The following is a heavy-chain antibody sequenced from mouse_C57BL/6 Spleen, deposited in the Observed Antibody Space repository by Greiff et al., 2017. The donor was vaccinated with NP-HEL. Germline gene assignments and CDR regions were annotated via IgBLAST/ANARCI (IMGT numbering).Heavy chain of an antibody. CDR1: GYTFTSYG. V-gene: IGHV1-81*01. J-gene: IGHJ3*02. Sequence: VKLQESGAELARPGASVKLSCKASGYTFTSYGISWVKQRTGQGLEWIGEIYPRSGNTYYNEKFKGKATLTADKSSSTAYMELRSLTSEDSAVYFCARWDYDGYYAPLEWGQGTLVTVSA. D-gene: IGHD2-3*01. CDR2: IYPRSGNT. CDR3: ARWDYDGYYAPLE.